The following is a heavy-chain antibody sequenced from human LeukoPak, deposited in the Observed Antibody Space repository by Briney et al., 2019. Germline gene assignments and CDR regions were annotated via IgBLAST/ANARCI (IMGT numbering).Heavy chain of an antibody. CDR3: ARENIVGATNENYFDY. D-gene: IGHD1-26*01. J-gene: IGHJ4*02. CDR2: TYYRSKWYN. Sequence: SQTLSLTCAISGDSVSSNSAAWNWIRQSPSRGLEWLGRTYYRSKWYNDCAVSVKGRITINPDTSKNQFSLQLNSVTPEDTAVYYCARENIVGATNENYFDYWGQGTLVTVSS. CDR1: GDSVSSNSAA. V-gene: IGHV6-1*01.